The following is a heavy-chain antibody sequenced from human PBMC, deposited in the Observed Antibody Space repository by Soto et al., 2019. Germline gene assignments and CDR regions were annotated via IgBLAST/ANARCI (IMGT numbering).Heavy chain of an antibody. D-gene: IGHD2-15*01. CDR2: IYHSGST. CDR3: ARDLGRIVVVVAGRFDY. V-gene: IGHV4-38-2*02. Sequence: SETLSLTCAVSGYSISSGYYWGWIRQPPGKGLEWIGSIYHSGSTYYNPSLKSRVTISVDTSKNQFSLKLSSVTAADTAVYYCARDLGRIVVVVAGRFDYWGQGTLVTVSS. J-gene: IGHJ4*02. CDR1: GYSISSGYY.